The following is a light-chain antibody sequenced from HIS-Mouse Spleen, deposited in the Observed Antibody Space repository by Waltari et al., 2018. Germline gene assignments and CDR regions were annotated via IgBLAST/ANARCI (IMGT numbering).Light chain of an antibody. CDR2: EDS. V-gene: IGLV3-10*01. CDR1: ALPKKY. J-gene: IGLJ2*01. Sequence: SYELTHPPSVSVSPVQTARITCSGDALPKKYAYRYQQKSGQAPVLVIYEDSKRPSGIPERFSGSSSGTMATLTISGAQVEDEADYYCYSTDSSGNHRVFGGGTKLTVL. CDR3: YSTDSSGNHRV.